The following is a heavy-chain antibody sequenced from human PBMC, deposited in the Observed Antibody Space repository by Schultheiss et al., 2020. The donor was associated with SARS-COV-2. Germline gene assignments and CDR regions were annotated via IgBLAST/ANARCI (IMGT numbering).Heavy chain of an antibody. D-gene: IGHD3-10*01. CDR3: ARVFYGSGSYYTDYYYYYMDV. CDR1: GGSFSGYY. J-gene: IGHJ6*03. CDR2: IYYSGST. V-gene: IGHV4-59*01. Sequence: SETLSLTCAVYGGSFSGYYWSWIRQTPGKRLEWIGYIYYSGSTNYNPSLKSRVTISVDTSKNQFSLKLSSVTAADTAVYYCARVFYGSGSYYTDYYYYYMDVWGKGTTVTVSS.